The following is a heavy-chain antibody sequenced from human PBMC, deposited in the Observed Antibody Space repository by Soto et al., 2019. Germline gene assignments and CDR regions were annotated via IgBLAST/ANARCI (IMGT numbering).Heavy chain of an antibody. J-gene: IGHJ5*01. CDR1: GGSISSGGYY. CDR3: AKDRYGGYIFDS. D-gene: IGHD5-12*01. V-gene: IGHV4-31*03. Sequence: QVQLQESGPGLVTPSQTLSLTCTVSGGSISSGGYYWNWIRQHPGQGLEWIGYMFHSGTTYYNPSLKGRVSISVDTSKNQFSLKLTSVTAADTAVYYCAKDRYGGYIFDSWGQGTLVTVSS. CDR2: MFHSGTT.